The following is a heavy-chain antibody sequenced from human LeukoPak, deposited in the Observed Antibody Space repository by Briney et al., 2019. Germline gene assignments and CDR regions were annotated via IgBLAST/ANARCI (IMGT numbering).Heavy chain of an antibody. Sequence: GGSLRLFCAASGFTFSTFAMHWVRLSPGKGLEWVSSITGSGPYMLYADSVKHRFTISRDNTKNLLYLEMSSLRAEDTAMYFCVRDVGAVRGEVYFDYWGQGTLVTVSS. J-gene: IGHJ4*02. CDR3: VRDVGAVRGEVYFDY. CDR1: GFTFSTFA. D-gene: IGHD3-10*01. V-gene: IGHV3-21*06. CDR2: ITGSGPYM.